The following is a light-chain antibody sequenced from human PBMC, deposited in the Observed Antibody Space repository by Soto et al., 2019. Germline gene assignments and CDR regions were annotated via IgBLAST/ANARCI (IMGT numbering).Light chain of an antibody. CDR1: QGISNS. J-gene: IGKJ4*01. CDR3: QQLNRYPLT. Sequence: DIQMTQSPSSLSASIGDRVTITCRASQGISNSLAWYQQKPGKGPSLLIYSASTLQSGVPSRFSGSGSETEFSLTIRALQPEDFATYYCQQLNRYPLTFGGGTKVDIK. V-gene: IGKV1-9*01. CDR2: SAS.